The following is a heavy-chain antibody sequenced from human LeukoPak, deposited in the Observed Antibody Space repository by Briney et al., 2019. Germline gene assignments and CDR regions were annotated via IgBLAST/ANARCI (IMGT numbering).Heavy chain of an antibody. Sequence: GGSLRLSCAASGFTVSSNYMSWVRQAPGKGLEWVSVIYSGGSTYYADSVKGRFTISRDNSKNTLYLQMNSLRAEDTAVYYCARYSSGWYSPMDVWGQGTTVTVSS. D-gene: IGHD6-19*01. V-gene: IGHV3-53*05. CDR3: ARYSSGWYSPMDV. J-gene: IGHJ6*02. CDR1: GFTVSSNY. CDR2: IYSGGST.